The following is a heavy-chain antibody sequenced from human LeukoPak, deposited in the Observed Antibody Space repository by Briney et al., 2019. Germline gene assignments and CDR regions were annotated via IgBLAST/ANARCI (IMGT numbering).Heavy chain of an antibody. D-gene: IGHD3-22*01. CDR1: GVSISSSSYY. Sequence: SETLSLTCTVSGVSISSSSYYWGWIRQPPGKGLEWIGSIYYSGSTYYNPSLKGRVTISVDTSKNQFSLKLSSVTAADTAVYYCARGDPSGYDYFDYWGQGTLVTVSS. CDR3: ARGDPSGYDYFDY. CDR2: IYYSGST. V-gene: IGHV4-39*01. J-gene: IGHJ4*02.